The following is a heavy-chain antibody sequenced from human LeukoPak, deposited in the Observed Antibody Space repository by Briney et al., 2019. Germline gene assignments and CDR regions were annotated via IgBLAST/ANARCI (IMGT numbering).Heavy chain of an antibody. D-gene: IGHD6-19*01. CDR2: INYSGGMT. Sequence: PGRSLRLSCAASGFTFDDYGMTWVRQVPGKGLEWVSGINYSGGMTGYADSVEGRFTISRDNAKNSLYLQMNSLRAEDTALYYCARGIAVREVLHAFANWGQGTMVTVSS. CDR1: GFTFDDYG. J-gene: IGHJ3*02. CDR3: ARGIAVREVLHAFAN. V-gene: IGHV3-20*04.